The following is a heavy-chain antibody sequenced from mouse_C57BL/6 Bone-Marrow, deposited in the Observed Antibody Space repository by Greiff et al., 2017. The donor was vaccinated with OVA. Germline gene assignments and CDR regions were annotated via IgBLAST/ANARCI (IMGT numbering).Heavy chain of an antibody. CDR2: ISYDGSN. D-gene: IGHD1-1*01. Sequence: DVKLQESGPGLVKPSQSLSLTCSVTGYSITSGYYWNWIRQFPGNKLEWMGYISYDGSNNYNPSLKNRISITRDTSKNQFFLKLNSVTTEDTATYYCARDGTTVHYWGQGTTLTVSS. CDR1: GYSITSGYY. J-gene: IGHJ2*01. CDR3: ARDGTTVHY. V-gene: IGHV3-6*01.